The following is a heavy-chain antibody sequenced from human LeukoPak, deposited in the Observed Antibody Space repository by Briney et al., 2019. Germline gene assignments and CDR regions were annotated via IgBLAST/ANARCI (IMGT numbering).Heavy chain of an antibody. J-gene: IGHJ6*02. V-gene: IGHV3-15*01. D-gene: IGHD3-9*01. CDR3: TTAPYDILSGYPCYYYGMDV. CDR2: IKSKTDDGTT. CDR1: VFTLSNAR. Sequence: GGCLRLSRAASVFTLSNARMSGVRQAPGRGREWVGRIKSKTDDGTTDCDAPVKGRFTISRDDSKNTLYLQMKSLKTEDTAVYHCTTAPYDILSGYPCYYYGMDVWGQGTTVTVSS.